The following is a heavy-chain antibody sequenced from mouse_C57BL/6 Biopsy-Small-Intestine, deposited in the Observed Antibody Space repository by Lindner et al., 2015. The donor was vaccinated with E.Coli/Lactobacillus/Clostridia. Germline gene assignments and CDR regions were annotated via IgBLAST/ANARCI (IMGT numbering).Heavy chain of an antibody. V-gene: IGHV1-62-2*01. D-gene: IGHD1-1*01. Sequence: VQLQESGAELVKPGASVKLSCKASGYTFTEYSIYWVKQRSGQGLEWIGWFYPGSDSIKYNEKFKDKATLTADKSSSTAYMELRSLTSEDSAVYYCAIRYYGSRGYFDVWGTGTTVTVSS. J-gene: IGHJ1*03. CDR3: AIRYYGSRGYFDV. CDR2: FYPGSDSI. CDR1: GYTFTEYS.